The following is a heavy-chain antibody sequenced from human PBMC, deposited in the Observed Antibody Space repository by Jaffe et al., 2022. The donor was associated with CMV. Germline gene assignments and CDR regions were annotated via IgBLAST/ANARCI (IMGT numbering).Heavy chain of an antibody. CDR2: IFYSGST. CDR1: GDSINSSNYC. J-gene: IGHJ4*02. CDR3: ARLGATVHFPGAFDY. D-gene: IGHD1-26*01. Sequence: QLQLQESGPGLVKPSETLSLTCTVSGDSINSSNYCWGWIRQPPGKGLEWIATIFYSGSTYYNPSLKSRDTISVDTSKNQFSLKLSSVTAADTAVYYCARLGATVHFPGAFDYWGQGALVTVSS. V-gene: IGHV4-39*01.